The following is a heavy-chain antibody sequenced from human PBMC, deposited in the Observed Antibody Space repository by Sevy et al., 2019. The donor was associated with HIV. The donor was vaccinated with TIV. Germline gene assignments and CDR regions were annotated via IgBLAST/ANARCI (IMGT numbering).Heavy chain of an antibody. CDR2: INWNGGRS. J-gene: IGHJ4*02. D-gene: IGHD3-22*01. CDR1: GFTFDDFG. Sequence: GGSLRLSCAASGFTFDDFGMSWVRQAPGKGLEWVSAINWNGGRSAYGDSVKGRFTISRDNAKNSLDLQMNSLRVEDTAFYCCARGGERPRYCDSSEGHFDHWGQGTLVTVSS. V-gene: IGHV3-20*04. CDR3: ARGGERPRYCDSSEGHFDH.